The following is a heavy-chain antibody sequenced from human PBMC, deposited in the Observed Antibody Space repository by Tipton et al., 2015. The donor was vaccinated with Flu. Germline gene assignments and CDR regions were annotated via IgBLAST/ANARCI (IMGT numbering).Heavy chain of an antibody. CDR2: IYTSGST. D-gene: IGHD3-22*01. CDR1: GGSISSGSYY. J-gene: IGHJ3*02. Sequence: TLSLTCTVSGGSISSGSYYWSWIRQPAGKGLEWIGRIYTSGSTNYNPSLKSRVTISVDTSKNQFSLKLSSVTAADTAVYYCARALSGYYFYAFDIWGLGTMVTVSS. CDR3: ARALSGYYFYAFDI. V-gene: IGHV4-61*02.